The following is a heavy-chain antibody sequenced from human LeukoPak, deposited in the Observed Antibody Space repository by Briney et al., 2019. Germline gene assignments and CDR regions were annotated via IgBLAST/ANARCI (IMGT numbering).Heavy chain of an antibody. V-gene: IGHV3-23*01. D-gene: IGHD5-18*01. J-gene: IGHJ4*02. CDR1: GFTFSSYA. Sequence: GGSLRLSCAASGFTFSSYAMSWVRQAPGKGLEWVSAISGSGGSTYYADSVKGRFTISRDNAKNSLYLQMNSLRDEDTAVYYCVAMVSYDYWGQGTLVTVSS. CDR3: VAMVSYDY. CDR2: ISGSGGST.